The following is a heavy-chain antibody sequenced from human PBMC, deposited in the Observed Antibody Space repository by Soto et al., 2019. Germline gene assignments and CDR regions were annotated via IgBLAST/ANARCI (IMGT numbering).Heavy chain of an antibody. CDR2: INPNSGGT. Sequence: ASVKVSCKASGYTFTGYYMHWVRQAPGQGLEWMGWINPNSGGTNYAQKFQGWVTMTRDTSISTAYMELSRLRSDDTAVYYCARESVGAAVAGLFDYWGHGTLVTVSS. D-gene: IGHD6-19*01. V-gene: IGHV1-2*04. CDR3: ARESVGAAVAGLFDY. J-gene: IGHJ4*01. CDR1: GYTFTGYY.